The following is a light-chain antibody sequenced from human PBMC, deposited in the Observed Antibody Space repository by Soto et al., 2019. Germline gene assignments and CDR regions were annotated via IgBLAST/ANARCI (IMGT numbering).Light chain of an antibody. J-gene: IGKJ3*01. CDR2: GVF. CDR3: RQYNNWPRT. CDR1: QSVSSN. Sequence: EIVMTQSPATLSVSPGERATLSCRASQSVSSNLAWYQQKPGQAPRLLLYGVFTRATGIPARFSGSGSGTEFTLTISSLQSEDFAVYYCRQYNNWPRTFGPGTKVDFK. V-gene: IGKV3D-15*01.